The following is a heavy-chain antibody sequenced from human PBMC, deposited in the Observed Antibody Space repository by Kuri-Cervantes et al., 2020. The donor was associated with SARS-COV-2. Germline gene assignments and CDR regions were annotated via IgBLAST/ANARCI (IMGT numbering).Heavy chain of an antibody. J-gene: IGHJ6*03. D-gene: IGHD6-19*01. Sequence: LSLTCAASGFTFSSCGMHWVRQAPGKGLEWVAVIWYDGSNKYYADSVKGRFTISRDNSKNTLYLQMNSLRAEDTAVYYCARDLVVSSGWDYYMDVWGKGTTVTVSS. CDR2: IWYDGSNK. V-gene: IGHV3-33*01. CDR1: GFTFSSCG. CDR3: ARDLVVSSGWDYYMDV.